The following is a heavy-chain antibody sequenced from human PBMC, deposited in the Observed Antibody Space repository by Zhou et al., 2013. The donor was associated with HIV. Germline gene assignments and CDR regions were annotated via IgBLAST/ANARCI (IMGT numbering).Heavy chain of an antibody. CDR1: GGTFSSYA. CDR3: ASQDVDTAMVVDY. V-gene: IGHV1-69*04. D-gene: IGHD5-18*01. Sequence: QVQLVQSGAEVKKPGSSVKVSCKASGGTFSSYAISWVRQAPGQGLEWMGRIIPILGIANYAQKFQGRVTITADKSTSTAYMELSSLRSEDTAVYYCASQDVDTAMVVDYWGQGNPWVTVSS. J-gene: IGHJ4*02. CDR2: IIPILGIA.